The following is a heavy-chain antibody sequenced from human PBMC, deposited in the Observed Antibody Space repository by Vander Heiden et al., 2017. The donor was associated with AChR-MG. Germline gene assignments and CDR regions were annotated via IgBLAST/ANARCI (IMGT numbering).Heavy chain of an antibody. CDR3: AKGRGVMITFGGVIGDY. V-gene: IGHV3-23*01. CDR2: IRGSGGTT. D-gene: IGHD3-16*02. CDR1: GFPFSTYA. Sequence: EVQLLESGGGLVQPGGSLRLSCEASGFPFSTYAMSWARPVPGKGLEWVSAIRGSGGTTSYADSVKGRFTISRDNAKNTLYLQMNSLRAEDTAVYYCAKGRGVMITFGGVIGDYWGQGTLVTVSS. J-gene: IGHJ4*02.